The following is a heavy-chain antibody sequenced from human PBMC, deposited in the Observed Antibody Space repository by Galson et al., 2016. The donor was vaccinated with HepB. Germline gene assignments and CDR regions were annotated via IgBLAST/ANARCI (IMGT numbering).Heavy chain of an antibody. CDR2: IYSGGST. CDR3: ASGYLTNDAFDM. V-gene: IGHV3-53*01. CDR1: GFIVSTNY. D-gene: IGHD4/OR15-4a*01. J-gene: IGHJ3*02. Sequence: SLRLSCAASGFIVSTNYMSWVRQAPGKGLDWVSVIYSGGSTYYADSVKGRFTISRDNSKNTLYLQMNSLRAEDTAVYYCASGYLTNDAFDMWGQGTMVTVSS.